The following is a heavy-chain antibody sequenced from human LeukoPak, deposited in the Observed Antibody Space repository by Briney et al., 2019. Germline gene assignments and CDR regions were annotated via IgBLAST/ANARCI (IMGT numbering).Heavy chain of an antibody. J-gene: IGHJ4*02. CDR2: ISGSGDSA. CDR3: AKDLRYSGTYTGFDY. V-gene: IGHV3-23*01. D-gene: IGHD1-26*01. Sequence: GGSLRLSCAASGFTFNIYAMSWVRQAPGKGLEWVSAISGSGDSAHYADSVKGRFFISRDNSKNIVYLQMNSLRAEDTAVYYCAKDLRYSGTYTGFDYWGQGTLVTVSS. CDR1: GFTFNIYA.